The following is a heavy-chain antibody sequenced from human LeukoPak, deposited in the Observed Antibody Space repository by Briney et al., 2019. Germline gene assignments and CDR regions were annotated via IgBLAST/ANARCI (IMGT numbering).Heavy chain of an antibody. CDR1: GFTFSSYW. V-gene: IGHV3-74*01. CDR3: ATSGGYYYGYFQH. CDR2: INSDGSST. D-gene: IGHD3-22*01. J-gene: IGHJ1*01. Sequence: GGSLRLSCAASGFTFSSYWMHWVRQAPGKGLVWVSRINSDGSSTSYADSVKGRFTISRDNAKNTLYLQMNSLRAEDTAVYYCATSGGYYYGYFQHWGQGTLVTVSS.